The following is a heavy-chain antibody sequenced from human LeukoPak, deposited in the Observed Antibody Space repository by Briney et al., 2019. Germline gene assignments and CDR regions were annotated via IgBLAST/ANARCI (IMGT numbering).Heavy chain of an antibody. Sequence: PGGSLRLSCAASGFTFSNAWMSWVRQAPGKGLEWVAVISYDGSNKYYADSVKGRFTISRDNSKNTLYLQMNSLRAEDTAVYYCARSPPSSAGWLPYFDYWGQGTLVTVSS. J-gene: IGHJ4*02. D-gene: IGHD5-24*01. V-gene: IGHV3-30*03. CDR1: GFTFSNAW. CDR2: ISYDGSNK. CDR3: ARSPPSSAGWLPYFDY.